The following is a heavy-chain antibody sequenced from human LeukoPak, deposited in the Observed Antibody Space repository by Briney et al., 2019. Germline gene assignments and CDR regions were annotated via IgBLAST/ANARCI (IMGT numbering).Heavy chain of an antibody. CDR2: IIPIFGTA. V-gene: IGHV1-69*06. Sequence: GASVKVSCKASGGTFSSYAISWVRQAPGQGLEWMGGIIPIFGTANYAQKFQGRVTITADKSTSTAYMELSSLRSEDTAVYYCAYYGSGSPLMVYGMDVWGKGTTVTVSS. CDR1: GGTFSSYA. CDR3: AYYGSGSPLMVYGMDV. D-gene: IGHD3-10*01. J-gene: IGHJ6*04.